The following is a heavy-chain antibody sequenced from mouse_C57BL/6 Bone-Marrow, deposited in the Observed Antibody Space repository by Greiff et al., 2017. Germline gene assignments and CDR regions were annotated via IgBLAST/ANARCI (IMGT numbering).Heavy chain of an antibody. CDR2: ISGGGSYT. D-gene: IGHD1-1*01. CDR1: GFTFSSYG. J-gene: IGHJ4*01. Sequence: DVKLVESGGGLVKPGGSLKLSCAASGFTFSSYGMSWVRQTPEKRLEWVATISGGGSYTYYPDSVKGRFTISRDNAKNNLYLQMSSLRSEDTALYYCAGRDTTVVAYYAMDYGGRGTSVTVSS. V-gene: IGHV5-9-2*01. CDR3: AGRDTTVVAYYAMDY.